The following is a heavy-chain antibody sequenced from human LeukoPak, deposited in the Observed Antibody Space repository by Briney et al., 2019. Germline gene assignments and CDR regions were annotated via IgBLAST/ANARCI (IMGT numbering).Heavy chain of an antibody. CDR2: IKQDGSEK. CDR1: GFTFSRYW. J-gene: IGHJ3*02. D-gene: IGHD1-26*01. V-gene: IGHV3-7*04. Sequence: GGSLRLSCAASGFTFSRYWMSWVRQAQGKGLEWVANIKQDGSEKYYVDSVKGRFTISRDNAKNSLYLQMNSLRAEDAAVYYCAREVGATNAFDICGQGAIFSVSS. CDR3: AREVGATNAFDI.